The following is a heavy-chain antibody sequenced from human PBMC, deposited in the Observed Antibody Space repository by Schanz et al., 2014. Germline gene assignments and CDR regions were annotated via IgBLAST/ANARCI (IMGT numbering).Heavy chain of an antibody. CDR1: GFTFSGNA. CDR2: VSDDGNKK. Sequence: QVHLMESGGGVVQPGRSLRLSCAASGFTFSGNAMHWVRQAPGKGLEWVAVVSDDGNKKYYADSVKGRFTISRDNSKNTLYLQMNGLRGEDTAVYYCARDFLLEQLGYSHYYYAMDVWGQGTTVTVSS. CDR3: ARDFLLEQLGYSHYYYAMDV. J-gene: IGHJ6*02. V-gene: IGHV3-30*03. D-gene: IGHD2-15*01.